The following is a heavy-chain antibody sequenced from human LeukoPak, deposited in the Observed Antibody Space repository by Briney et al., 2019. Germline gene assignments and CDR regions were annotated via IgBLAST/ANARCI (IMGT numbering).Heavy chain of an antibody. CDR2: IIPMFGTP. V-gene: IGHV1-69*13. J-gene: IGHJ4*02. CDR1: GGTFSSYI. CDR3: ARVPTYSSGWEIDY. Sequence: ASVKVSCKASGGTFSSYIITWVRQAPGQGLEWMGRIIPMFGTPNYAQKFQDRVTITADESARTAYMELSSLRFEDTAVYYCARVPTYSSGWEIDYWGQGTLVTVSS. D-gene: IGHD6-19*01.